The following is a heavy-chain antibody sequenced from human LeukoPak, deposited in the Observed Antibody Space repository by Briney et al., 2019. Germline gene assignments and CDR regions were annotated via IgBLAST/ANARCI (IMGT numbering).Heavy chain of an antibody. CDR2: IYYSGST. V-gene: IGHV4-59*12. J-gene: IGHJ4*02. Sequence: SETLSLTCTVSGGSISSYYWSWIRQPPGKGLEWIGYIYYSGSTNYNPSLKSRVTISVDTSKNQFSLKLSSVTAADTAVYYCARAGPHGRFGDIGWGQGTLATVSS. D-gene: IGHD3-10*01. CDR1: GGSISSYY. CDR3: ARAGPHGRFGDIG.